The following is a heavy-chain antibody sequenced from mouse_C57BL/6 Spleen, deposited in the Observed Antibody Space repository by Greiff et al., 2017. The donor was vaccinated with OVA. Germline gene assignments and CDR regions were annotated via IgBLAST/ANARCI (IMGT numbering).Heavy chain of an antibody. CDR1: GFTFSDYG. V-gene: IGHV5-17*01. Sequence: DVHLVESGGGLVKPGGSLKLSCAASGFTFSDYGMHWVRQAPEKGLEWVAYISSGSSTIYYADTVKGRFTISRDNAKNTLFLQMTSLRSEDTAMYYCARRHYGSSYFDYWGQGTTLTVSS. D-gene: IGHD1-1*01. CDR3: ARRHYGSSYFDY. J-gene: IGHJ2*01. CDR2: ISSGSSTI.